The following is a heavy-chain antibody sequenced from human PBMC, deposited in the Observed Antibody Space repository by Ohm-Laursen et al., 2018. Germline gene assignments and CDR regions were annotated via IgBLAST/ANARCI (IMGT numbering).Heavy chain of an antibody. CDR1: SGSISTYY. D-gene: IGHD3-22*01. V-gene: IGHV4-4*07. CDR2: IYPSGST. J-gene: IGHJ4*02. CDR3: ARSDYYDNVGFGS. Sequence: SDTLSLTCTVSSGSISTYYLNWIRQPAGKGLEWIGHIYPSGSTTYNPSLKSRVTMSEDTSKKQFSLKLNSVTAADTAVYYCARSDYYDNVGFGSWGQGTLVTVSS.